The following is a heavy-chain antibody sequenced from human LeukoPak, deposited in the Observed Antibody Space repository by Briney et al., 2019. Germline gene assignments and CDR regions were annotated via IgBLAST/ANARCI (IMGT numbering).Heavy chain of an antibody. D-gene: IGHD5-12*01. V-gene: IGHV4-30-2*01. Sequence: SETLSLTCAVSGGSISSGGYSWSWIRQPPGKGLEWIGYIYHSGSTYYNPSLKSRVTTSVDRSKNQFSLKLSSVTAADTAVYYCARAPVLGIVATSFDYWGQGTLATVSS. CDR1: GGSISSGGYS. CDR2: IYHSGST. CDR3: ARAPVLGIVATSFDY. J-gene: IGHJ4*02.